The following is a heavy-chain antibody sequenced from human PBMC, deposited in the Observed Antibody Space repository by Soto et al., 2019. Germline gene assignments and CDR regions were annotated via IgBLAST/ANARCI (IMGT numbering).Heavy chain of an antibody. J-gene: IGHJ4*02. CDR2: IDPSDSYT. Sequence: PGESLKISCKGSGYSFTSYWISWVRQMPGKGLEWMGRIDPSDSYTNYSPSFQGHVTISADKSISTAYLQWSSLKASDTAMYYCATEWELRYYFDYWGQGTLVTVS. CDR1: GYSFTSYW. V-gene: IGHV5-10-1*01. D-gene: IGHD1-26*01. CDR3: ATEWELRYYFDY.